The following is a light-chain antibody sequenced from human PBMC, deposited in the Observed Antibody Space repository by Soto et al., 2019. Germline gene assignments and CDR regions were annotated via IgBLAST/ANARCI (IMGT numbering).Light chain of an antibody. J-gene: IGKJ1*01. V-gene: IGKV1-5*01. CDR2: GAS. CDR3: QQYSSYWT. CDR1: QIIGTR. Sequence: DIQMTQSPSTLSASIGDRVTITCRASQIIGTRLAWYQQKPGKAPKLLIFGASNLQGGVPSRFSGSGYGTEFTLTMSSLQADDFATYYCQQYSSYWTFGQGTKVEIK.